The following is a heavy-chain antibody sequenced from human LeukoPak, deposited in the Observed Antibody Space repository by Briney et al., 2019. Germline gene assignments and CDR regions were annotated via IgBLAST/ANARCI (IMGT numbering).Heavy chain of an antibody. CDR2: INHSGSA. J-gene: IGHJ4*02. D-gene: IGHD3-22*01. CDR3: ARGQYYYDSSGYCDY. V-gene: IGHV4-34*01. Sequence: SETLSLTCAVYGGSFSGYYWSWIRQPPGKGLEWIGEINHSGSANYNPSLKSRVTISVDTSKNQFSLKLSSVTAADTAVYYCARGQYYYDSSGYCDYWGQGTLVTVSS. CDR1: GGSFSGYY.